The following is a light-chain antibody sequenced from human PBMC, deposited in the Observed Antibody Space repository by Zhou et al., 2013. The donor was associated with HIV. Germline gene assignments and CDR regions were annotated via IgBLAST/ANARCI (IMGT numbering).Light chain of an antibody. CDR2: KAS. Sequence: QMTQSPSTLSASVGDRVTITCRASQSINRWLAWYQQKPGRAPNLLIYKASTLASGVPSRFSGSGSGAEFTLTISSLRLEDFATYYCLQHNSLPQTFGQGTKVEIK. J-gene: IGKJ1*01. V-gene: IGKV1-5*03. CDR3: LQHNSLPQT. CDR1: QSINRW.